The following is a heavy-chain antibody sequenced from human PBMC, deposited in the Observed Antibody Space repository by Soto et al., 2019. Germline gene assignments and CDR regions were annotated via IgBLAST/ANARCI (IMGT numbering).Heavy chain of an antibody. D-gene: IGHD1-1*01. V-gene: IGHV1-18*01. CDR3: ARNQRNPNYFYYHMDV. CDR2: ISPYNGIT. Sequence: QVQLVQSGAEVKKPGASVKVSCKASGYTFTSYGISWVRQAPGQGLEWMGWISPYNGITNYAQKLQGRVTMTTDTSTSTAYLELRSLSTDDTAVYFCARNQRNPNYFYYHMDVWGKGTTVTVS. J-gene: IGHJ6*03. CDR1: GYTFTSYG.